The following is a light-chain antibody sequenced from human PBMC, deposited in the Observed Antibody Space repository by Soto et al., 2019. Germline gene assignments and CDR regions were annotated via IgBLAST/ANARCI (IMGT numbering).Light chain of an antibody. J-gene: IGLJ1*01. V-gene: IGLV2-14*01. CDR1: SSAVGGYNY. Sequence: QSVLTQHASVSGSPGQLITISCTGTSSAVGGYNYVSWYQQHPGKAPKLMIYDVSNRPSGVSNRFSGSKSGNTASLTISGLQAEDEADYYCSSYTSSSAYVFGTGTKVTVL. CDR2: DVS. CDR3: SSYTSSSAYV.